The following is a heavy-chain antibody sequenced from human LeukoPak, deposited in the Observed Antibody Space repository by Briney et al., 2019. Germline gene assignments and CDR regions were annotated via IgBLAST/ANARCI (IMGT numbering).Heavy chain of an antibody. CDR3: ARDQHYATDY. V-gene: IGHV1-46*03. Sequence: ASLKVSCKASGYMFTSYNMQWVRQAPGQGLEWMGMVSSSGANTKYAQKFRGRVTMTSDTSTSTVYMELSSLISDDTAVFYCARDQHYATDYWGQGTLVTVCS. J-gene: IGHJ4*02. CDR2: VSSSGANT. CDR1: GYMFTSYN. D-gene: IGHD2-2*01.